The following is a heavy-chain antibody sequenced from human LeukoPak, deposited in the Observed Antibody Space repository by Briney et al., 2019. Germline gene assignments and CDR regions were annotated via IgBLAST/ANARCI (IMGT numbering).Heavy chain of an antibody. V-gene: IGHV1-46*01. J-gene: IGHJ4*02. CDR2: INPSGGST. CDR3: ARDGAIDSSSSDYYFDY. CDR1: GYTFTSYY. Sequence: ASVKVSCKASGYTFTSYYMHWVRQAPGQGLEWMGIINPSGGSTSYAQKFQGRVTMTRDTSTSTVYMELSSLRSEDTAVYYCARDGAIDSSSSDYYFDYWGQGTLVTVSS. D-gene: IGHD6-13*01.